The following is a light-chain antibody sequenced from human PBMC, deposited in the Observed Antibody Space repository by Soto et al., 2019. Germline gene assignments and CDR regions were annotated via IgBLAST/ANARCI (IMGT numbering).Light chain of an antibody. Sequence: QSALTQPASVSGSPGQSVTISCTGTRSDVGDYNYVSWYQQHPGKAPKLMIYDVSNRPSGVSNRFSGSKSGSTASLTISGLQAEDEADYYCSSYTSTTTRVFGTRTKLTVL. CDR3: SSYTSTTTRV. CDR1: RSDVGDYNY. CDR2: DVS. V-gene: IGLV2-14*01. J-gene: IGLJ1*01.